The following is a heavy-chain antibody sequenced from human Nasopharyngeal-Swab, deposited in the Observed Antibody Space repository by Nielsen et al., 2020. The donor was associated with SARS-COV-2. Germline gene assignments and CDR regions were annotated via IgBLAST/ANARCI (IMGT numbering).Heavy chain of an antibody. CDR1: GFTFSSYG. CDR2: ISYDGSNK. Sequence: GGSLRLSCAASGFTFSSYGMHWVRQAPGKGLEWVAVISYDGSNKHYADSVKDRFTISRDNSKNTLYLQMNSLRAEDTAEYYCAKDSTNVAVTGYMGGRVFDYWGQGTLVTVSS. V-gene: IGHV3-30*18. CDR3: AKDSTNVAVTGYMGGRVFDY. D-gene: IGHD6-19*01. J-gene: IGHJ4*02.